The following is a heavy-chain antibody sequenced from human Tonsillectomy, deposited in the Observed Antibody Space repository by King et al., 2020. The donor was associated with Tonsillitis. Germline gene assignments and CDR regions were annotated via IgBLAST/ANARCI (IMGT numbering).Heavy chain of an antibody. J-gene: IGHJ3*02. Sequence: QLQESGPGLVKPSETLSLTCTVSGGSISSSNYYWGWIRQPPGKGLEWIGSIYYSGSTYYNSSLKSRVTISVDTSKNQFSLKLSSVTAADTAVYYCARTHDYGDPFDIWGQGTMVTVSS. CDR2: IYYSGST. CDR1: GGSISSSNYY. V-gene: IGHV4-39*07. CDR3: ARTHDYGDPFDI. D-gene: IGHD4-17*01.